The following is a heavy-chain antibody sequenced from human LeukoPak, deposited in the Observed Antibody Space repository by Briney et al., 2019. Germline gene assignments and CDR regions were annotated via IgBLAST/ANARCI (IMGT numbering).Heavy chain of an antibody. CDR3: ATVGHYDQSRYGEY. CDR2: LRYDGSTK. CDR1: GFTFGNFY. J-gene: IGHJ3*01. V-gene: IGHV3-30*02. Sequence: PGGSLRLSCAASGFTFGNFYMHWVRQAPGKGLEGVTFLRYDGSTKYYADSVKGRFTISRDNPKNTLYLQMNSLRPEDTAVYYCATVGHYDQSRYGEYWGHGTLVTVSS. D-gene: IGHD5-12*01.